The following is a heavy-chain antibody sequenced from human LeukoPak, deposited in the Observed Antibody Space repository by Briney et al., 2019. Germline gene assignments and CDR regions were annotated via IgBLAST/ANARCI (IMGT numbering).Heavy chain of an antibody. CDR2: MNPNSGNT. J-gene: IGHJ4*02. Sequence: GASVKVSCKASGYTFTSYDINWVRQATGQGLEWMGWMNPNSGNTGYAQKFQGRVTMTRNTSISTAYMELSSLRSEDTAVYYCARSFSPIQDSSGYSDFDYWGQGTLVTVSS. CDR3: ARSFSPIQDSSGYSDFDY. CDR1: GYTFTSYD. D-gene: IGHD3-22*01. V-gene: IGHV1-8*01.